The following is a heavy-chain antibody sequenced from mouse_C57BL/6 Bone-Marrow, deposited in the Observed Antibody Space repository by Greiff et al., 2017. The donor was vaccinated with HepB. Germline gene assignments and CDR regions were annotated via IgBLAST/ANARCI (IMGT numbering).Heavy chain of an antibody. CDR3: ARSGYYGSFPYFDY. CDR1: GYTFTDYY. Sequence: QVQLKESGPELVKPGASVKISCKASGYTFTDYYINWVKQRPGQGLEWIGWIFPGSGSTYYNEKFKGKATLTVDKSSSTAYMLLSSLTSEDSAVYFCARSGYYGSFPYFDYWGQGTTLTVSS. CDR2: IFPGSGST. J-gene: IGHJ2*01. V-gene: IGHV1-75*01. D-gene: IGHD1-1*01.